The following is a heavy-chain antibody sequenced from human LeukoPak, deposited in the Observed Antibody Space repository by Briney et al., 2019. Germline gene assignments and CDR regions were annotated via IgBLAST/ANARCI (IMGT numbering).Heavy chain of an antibody. CDR1: GGSISSYY. J-gene: IGHJ4*02. V-gene: IGHV4-59*01. D-gene: IGHD6-19*01. CDR2: IYYSGST. Sequence: PSETLSLTCTVSGGSISSYYWSWIRQPPGKGLEWIGYIYYSGSTNYNPSLKSRVTISVDTSKNQFSLKLSSVTAADTAVYYCARLGGSSGWFETYYFDYWGQGTLVTVSS. CDR3: ARLGGSSGWFETYYFDY.